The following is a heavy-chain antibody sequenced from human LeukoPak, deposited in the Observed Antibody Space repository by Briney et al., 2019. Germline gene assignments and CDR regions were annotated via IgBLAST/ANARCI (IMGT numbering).Heavy chain of an antibody. Sequence: YPGGSLRLSCAASGFTFSSYAMHWVRQAPGKGLEWVAVISYDGSNKYYADSVKGRFTISRDNSKNTLYLQMNSLRAEDTAEYYCARVSSSSWQAYDYWGQGTLVTVSS. CDR2: ISYDGSNK. V-gene: IGHV3-30-3*01. J-gene: IGHJ4*02. CDR3: ARVSSSSWQAYDY. CDR1: GFTFSSYA. D-gene: IGHD6-13*01.